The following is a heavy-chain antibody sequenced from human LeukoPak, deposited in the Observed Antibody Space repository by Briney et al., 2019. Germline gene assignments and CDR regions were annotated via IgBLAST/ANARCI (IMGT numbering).Heavy chain of an antibody. CDR1: GFTFSSHG. V-gene: IGHV3-23*01. CDR3: ARVTYGSGTYGAFDY. D-gene: IGHD3-10*01. CDR2: ISGSGDNT. Sequence: PGGTLRLSCAASGFTFSSHGMSWVRQAPGKGLEWVSTISGSGDNTYYADSVKGRFTISRDNSKNTLYLQMNSLRAEDTAAYYCARVTYGSGTYGAFDYWGQGTLVTVSS. J-gene: IGHJ4*02.